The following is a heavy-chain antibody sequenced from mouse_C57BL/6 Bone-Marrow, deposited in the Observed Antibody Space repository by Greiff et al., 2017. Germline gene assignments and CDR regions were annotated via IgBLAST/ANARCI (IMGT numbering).Heavy chain of an antibody. J-gene: IGHJ1*03. CDR1: GYTFTSYG. V-gene: IGHV1-81*01. CDR3: ARKKGKKNYWYFDV. Sequence: VKLMESGAELARPGASVKLSCKASGYTFTSYGISWVKQRTGQGLEWIGEIYPRSGNTYYNEKFKGRATLHADKSSSTAYMELRSLTSDDSAVYFCARKKGKKNYWYFDVWGTGTTVTVAS. CDR2: IYPRSGNT.